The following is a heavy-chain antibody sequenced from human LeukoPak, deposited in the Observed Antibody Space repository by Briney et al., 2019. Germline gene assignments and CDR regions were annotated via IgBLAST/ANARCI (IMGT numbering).Heavy chain of an antibody. J-gene: IGHJ4*02. D-gene: IGHD3-22*01. V-gene: IGHV3-48*03. CDR2: FAGSDTTK. Sequence: PGGSLRLSCAASGFDFGAYEMNWVRQAPGKGLEWVAYFAGSDTTKYYADSVRGRFTISRDNAKNSLYLQMDSLRAEDTALYYCTTLGYHLDSWGQGTLVTVSS. CDR1: GFDFGAYE. CDR3: TTLGYHLDS.